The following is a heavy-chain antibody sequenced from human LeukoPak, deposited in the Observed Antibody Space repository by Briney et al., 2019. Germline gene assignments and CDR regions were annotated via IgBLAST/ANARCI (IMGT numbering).Heavy chain of an antibody. CDR1: GGTFSSYA. CDR3: ARGLGLGVAVAWFDP. V-gene: IGHV1-69*04. Sequence: GASVKVSCKASGGTFSSYAISWVRQAPGQGLEWMGRIIPILGIANYAQKFQGRVTITADKSTSTAYMELSSLRSEDTAVYYCARGLGLGVAVAWFDPWGQGTLVTVSS. D-gene: IGHD6-19*01. CDR2: IIPILGIA. J-gene: IGHJ5*02.